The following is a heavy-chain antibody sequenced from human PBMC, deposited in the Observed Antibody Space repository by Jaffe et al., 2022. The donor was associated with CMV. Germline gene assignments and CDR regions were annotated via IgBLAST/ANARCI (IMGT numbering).Heavy chain of an antibody. D-gene: IGHD1-1*01. CDR1: GYPFTSYK. J-gene: IGHJ6*02. V-gene: IGHV1-46*01. Sequence: QVHLVQSGAELKKPGASVKLSCKASGYPFTSYKLHWVRQAPGQGPEWMGMINPSGAGTSFAQKFQGRLALSRDTSTRTVYLELSSLRSEDTAVYYCEVTTFADLNYYGFDVWGQGTMVTVSS. CDR3: EVTTFADLNYYGFDV. CDR2: INPSGAGT.